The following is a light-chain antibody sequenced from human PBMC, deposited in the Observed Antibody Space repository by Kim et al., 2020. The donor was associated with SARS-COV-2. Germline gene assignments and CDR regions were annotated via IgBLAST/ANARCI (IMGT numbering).Light chain of an antibody. CDR3: CSYAGSSTVV. CDR2: EVS. J-gene: IGLJ2*01. V-gene: IGLV2-23*02. CDR1: SSDVGSYNL. Sequence: QSALTQPASVSGSPGQSITISCTGTSSDVGSYNLVSWYQQHPGKAPKLMIYEVSKRPSGVSNSFSGSKSGNTASLTISGLQAEDEADYYCCSYAGSSTVVFGGGTQLTVL.